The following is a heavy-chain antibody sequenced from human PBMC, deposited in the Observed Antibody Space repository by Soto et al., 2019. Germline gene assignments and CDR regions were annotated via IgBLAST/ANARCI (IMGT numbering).Heavy chain of an antibody. V-gene: IGHV4-34*01. Sequence: PAETLSLTCAVYVGSFSGYYWSWIRQPPGKGLEWIGEINHSGSTNYNPSLKSRVTISVDTSKNQFSLKLSSVTAADTAVYYCASREVYWGQGTLVTVSP. J-gene: IGHJ4*02. CDR3: ASREVY. CDR1: VGSFSGYY. CDR2: INHSGST.